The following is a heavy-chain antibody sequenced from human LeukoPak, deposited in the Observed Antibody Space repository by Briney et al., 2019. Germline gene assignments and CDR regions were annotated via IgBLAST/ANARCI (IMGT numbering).Heavy chain of an antibody. CDR3: AKTGAVVIVNYFDS. CDR2: ISGSGGST. D-gene: IGHD3-22*01. Sequence: GGSLRLSCAASGFTFSSYGMSWVRQAPGKGLEWVSAISGSGGSTYYADSVKGRFTISRDNSKNTLYLQMNSLRAEDTAVYYCAKTGAVVIVNYFDSWGQGTLVTVSS. CDR1: GFTFSSYG. V-gene: IGHV3-23*01. J-gene: IGHJ4*02.